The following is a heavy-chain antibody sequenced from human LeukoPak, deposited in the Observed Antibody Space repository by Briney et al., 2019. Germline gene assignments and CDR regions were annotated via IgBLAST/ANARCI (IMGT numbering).Heavy chain of an antibody. CDR3: AREDSSGYYR. V-gene: IGHV3-7*01. D-gene: IGHD3-22*01. CDR1: GFTFSSYS. J-gene: IGHJ4*02. CDR2: IKQDGSEK. Sequence: GGSLRLSCAASGFTFSSYSMSWVRQAPGKGLEWVANIKQDGSEKYYVDSVKGRFTISRDNAKNSLYLQMNSLRAEDTAVYYCAREDSSGYYRWGQGTLVTVSS.